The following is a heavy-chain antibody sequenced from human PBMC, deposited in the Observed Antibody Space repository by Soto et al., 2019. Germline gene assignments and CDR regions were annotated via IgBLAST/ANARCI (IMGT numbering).Heavy chain of an antibody. CDR2: INAGNGNT. V-gene: IGHV1-3*01. Sequence: ASVKVSCKASGYTFTSYAMHWVRQAPGQRLEWMGWINAGNGNTKYSQKFQGGVTITRDTSASTAYMELSSLRSEDTAVYYCARDQRSGQWLDYYYYGMDVWGQGTTVTGSS. CDR3: ARDQRSGQWLDYYYYGMDV. J-gene: IGHJ6*02. CDR1: GYTFTSYA. D-gene: IGHD6-19*01.